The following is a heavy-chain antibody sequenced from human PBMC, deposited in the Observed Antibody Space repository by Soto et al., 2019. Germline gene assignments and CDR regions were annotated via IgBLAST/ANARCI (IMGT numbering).Heavy chain of an antibody. J-gene: IGHJ4*02. Sequence: EVQLLESGGALVQPGGSLRLSCAASGFTFSNHAMNWVRQAPGKGLEWVSTISDSGSTYYADSVKGRFTISRDNSKNALYLQMTCLRAEDAAGYYCARDPGGHYCTSTSCLYFFDHWGQGTLVIVSS. CDR2: ISDSGST. CDR3: ARDPGGHYCTSTSCLYFFDH. D-gene: IGHD2-2*01. V-gene: IGHV3-23*01. CDR1: GFTFSNHA.